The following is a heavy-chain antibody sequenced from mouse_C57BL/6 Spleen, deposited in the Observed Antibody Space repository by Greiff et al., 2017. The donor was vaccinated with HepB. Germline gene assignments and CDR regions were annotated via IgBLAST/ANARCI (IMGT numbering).Heavy chain of an antibody. CDR3: TGFTTVGDFDY. V-gene: IGHV14-1*01. D-gene: IGHD1-1*01. Sequence: EVQLQQSGAELVRPGASVKLSCTASGFNIKDYYMHWVKQRPEQGLEWIGRIDPEDGDTEYAPKFQGKATMTADTSSNTAYLQLSSLTSEDTAVYYCTGFTTVGDFDYWGQGTTLTVSS. J-gene: IGHJ2*01. CDR2: IDPEDGDT. CDR1: GFNIKDYY.